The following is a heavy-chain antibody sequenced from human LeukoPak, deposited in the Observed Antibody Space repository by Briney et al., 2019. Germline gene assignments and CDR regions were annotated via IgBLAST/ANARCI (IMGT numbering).Heavy chain of an antibody. D-gene: IGHD6-13*01. CDR3: ARHPNSNWDY. J-gene: IGHJ4*02. V-gene: IGHV3-7*03. CDR1: GSTFRNYW. Sequence: GGSLRLSCAASGSTFRNYWMSWVRQVPGKGLEWVVNINEGGNEKNYVDSVKGRFTASRDNAQNSLYLQMNSLRVEDTAVYYCARHPNSNWDYWGQGTLVTVSS. CDR2: INEGGNEK.